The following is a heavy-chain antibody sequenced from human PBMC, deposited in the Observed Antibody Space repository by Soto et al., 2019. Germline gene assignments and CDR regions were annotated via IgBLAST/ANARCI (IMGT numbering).Heavy chain of an antibody. CDR3: AALYCSGGSCYSFSNAFDI. CDR1: GFTFTSSA. Sequence: GASVKVSCKASGFTFTSSAMQWVRQARGQRLEWIGWIVVGSGNTNYAQKFQERVTITRDMSTSTAYMELSSLRSEDTAVYYCAALYCSGGSCYSFSNAFDIWGQGTMVTVSS. J-gene: IGHJ3*02. D-gene: IGHD2-15*01. V-gene: IGHV1-58*02. CDR2: IVVGSGNT.